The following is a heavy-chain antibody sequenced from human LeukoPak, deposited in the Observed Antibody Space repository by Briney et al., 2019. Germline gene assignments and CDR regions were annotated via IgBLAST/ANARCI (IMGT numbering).Heavy chain of an antibody. CDR3: ARDLDGYNDY. V-gene: IGHV4-59*01. J-gene: IGHJ4*02. CDR2: IYYSGST. D-gene: IGHD5-24*01. CDR1: GGSISSYY. Sequence: SETLSLTCTVSGGSISSYYWSWIRQPPGKGLEWIGYIYYSGSTNYDPSLKSRVTISVDTSKNQFSLKLSSVTAADTAVYYCARDLDGYNDYWGQGTLVTVSS.